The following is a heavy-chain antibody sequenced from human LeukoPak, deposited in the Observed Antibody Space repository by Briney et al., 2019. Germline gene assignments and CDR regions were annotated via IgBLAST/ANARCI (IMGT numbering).Heavy chain of an antibody. CDR2: IIPIFGTA. Sequence: SVKVSCKAFGGTFSSYAISWVRQAPGQGLEWMGGIIPIFGTANYAQKFQGRVTITADESTSTAYMELSSLRSEDTAVYYCARAPYYDFWSGENYYYYMDVWGKGTTVTVSS. V-gene: IGHV1-69*13. J-gene: IGHJ6*03. D-gene: IGHD3-3*01. CDR3: ARAPYYDFWSGENYYYYMDV. CDR1: GGTFSSYA.